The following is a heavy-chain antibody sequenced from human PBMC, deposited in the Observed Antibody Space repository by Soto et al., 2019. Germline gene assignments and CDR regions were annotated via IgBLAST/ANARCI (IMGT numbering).Heavy chain of an antibody. Sequence: QVQLQESGPGLVKPSQTLSLTCTVSGGSISSGDYYWSWIRQPPGKGLEWIGYIYYSGSTYYNPSLKSRVTISVDTSKNQFSLKLSSVTAADTAVYYCARVGTIFGVDLNWFDPWGQGTLVTVSS. J-gene: IGHJ5*02. CDR3: ARVGTIFGVDLNWFDP. D-gene: IGHD3-3*01. V-gene: IGHV4-30-4*01. CDR2: IYYSGST. CDR1: GGSISSGDYY.